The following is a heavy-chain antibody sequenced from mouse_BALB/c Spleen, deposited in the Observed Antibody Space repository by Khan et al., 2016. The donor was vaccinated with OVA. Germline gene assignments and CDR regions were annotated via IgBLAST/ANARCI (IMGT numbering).Heavy chain of an antibody. Sequence: EVELVESGGGLVQPGGSRTLSCAASGFTFSSFGMHWVRQALKKGLVWVAYVSSGSSTIYYVDTVKGRFTISRDTTKNTLFLQMNSVRSEDTAMYYCARSGGNFHWYSEVGGAGTSGTGSS. D-gene: IGHD2-1*01. V-gene: IGHV5-17*02. CDR2: VSSGSSTI. CDR3: ARSGGNFHWYSEV. J-gene: IGHJ1*01. CDR1: GFTFSSFG.